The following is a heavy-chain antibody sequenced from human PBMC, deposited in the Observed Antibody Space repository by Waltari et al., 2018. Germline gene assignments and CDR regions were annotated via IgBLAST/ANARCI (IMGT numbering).Heavy chain of an antibody. CDR3: AASRGVYWYFDF. CDR1: GFDSYDYA. CDR2: VSWSGATV. D-gene: IGHD3-16*01. J-gene: IGHJ2*01. Sequence: EVQLVESGGGLVQPGRSLRLSCAASGFDSYDYAMHWVRQVPGKGLEWVSVVSWSGATVGYADSVNGRFAISRDNAKNSLYLQMNSLRVEDTAFYYCAASRGVYWYFDFWGRGTLVSVSS. V-gene: IGHV3-9*02.